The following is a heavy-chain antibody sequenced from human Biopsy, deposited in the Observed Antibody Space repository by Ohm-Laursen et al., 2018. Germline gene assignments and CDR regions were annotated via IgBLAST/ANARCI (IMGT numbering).Heavy chain of an antibody. V-gene: IGHV1-69*04. CDR2: IIPILRTT. CDR1: TATFASYG. Sequence: SSVKVSCKTSTATFASYGVTWVRQAPGQGLEWMGKIIPILRTTTYAPKFQGRVTFTADKSSSTAYLELSSLTSEDTAMFYCAREAIGYQLPCDDWGQGTLVTVSS. J-gene: IGHJ4*02. D-gene: IGHD2-15*01. CDR3: AREAIGYQLPCDD.